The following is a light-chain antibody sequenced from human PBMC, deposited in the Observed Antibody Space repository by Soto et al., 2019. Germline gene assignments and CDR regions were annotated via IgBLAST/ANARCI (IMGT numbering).Light chain of an antibody. CDR2: AAS. V-gene: IGKV1-9*01. CDR1: QDINSF. Sequence: IQLTQSPSSLSASVGDRVTITCRASQDINSFLAWYQQKPGKAPKLLIYAASTLQSGVPSRFSGSGSGTEFTLTISSLQPDDFATYYCQQYNSYSTFGQGTKV. J-gene: IGKJ1*01. CDR3: QQYNSYST.